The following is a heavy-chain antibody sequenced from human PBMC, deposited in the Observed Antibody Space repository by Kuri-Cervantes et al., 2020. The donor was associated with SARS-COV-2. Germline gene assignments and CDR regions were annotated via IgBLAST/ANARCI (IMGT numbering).Heavy chain of an antibody. J-gene: IGHJ4*02. D-gene: IGHD4-11*01. CDR1: GYSISSGYY. CDR3: AGGGSGNYPNLLGY. CDR2: IYHSGST. Sequence: GSLRLSCTVSGYSISSGYYWGWIRQPPGKGLEWIGSIYHSGSTYYNPSLKSRVTISVDTSKNQFSLKLSSVTAADTAVYYCAGGGSGNYPNLLGYWGQGTLVTVSS. V-gene: IGHV4-38-2*02.